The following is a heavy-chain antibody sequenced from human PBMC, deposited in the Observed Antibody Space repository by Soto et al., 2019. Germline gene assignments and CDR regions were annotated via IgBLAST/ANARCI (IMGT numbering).Heavy chain of an antibody. V-gene: IGHV3-48*03. J-gene: IGHJ4*02. Sequence: LRLSCAASGFTFSSYEMDWVRQAPGKGLEWVSYISSSGSTIYYADSVKGRFTISRDNAKNSLYLQMNSLRAEDTAVYYCARDPGGYSYGHLFDYWGQGTLVTVSS. CDR1: GFTFSSYE. D-gene: IGHD5-18*01. CDR2: ISSSGSTI. CDR3: ARDPGGYSYGHLFDY.